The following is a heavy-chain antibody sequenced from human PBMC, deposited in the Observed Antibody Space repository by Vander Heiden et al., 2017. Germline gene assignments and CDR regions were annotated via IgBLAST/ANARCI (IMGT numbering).Heavy chain of an antibody. Sequence: AASGFTFRDYYMSWIRQAPGKGLEWVSYISSSGSTIYYADSVKGRFTISRDNAKNSLYLQMNSLRAEDTAVYYCARGRGGYDSYGHRWYYFDYWGQGTLVTVSS. J-gene: IGHJ4*02. CDR3: ARGRGGYDSYGHRWYYFDY. CDR1: GFTFRDYY. D-gene: IGHD5-12*01. CDR2: ISSSGSTI. V-gene: IGHV3-11*01.